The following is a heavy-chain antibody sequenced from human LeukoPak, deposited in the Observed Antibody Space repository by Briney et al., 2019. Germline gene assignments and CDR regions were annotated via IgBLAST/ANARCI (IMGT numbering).Heavy chain of an antibody. D-gene: IGHD1-26*01. Sequence: PGGSLRLSCAASGFTFSSYGMHWVRQAPGKGLEWVAVIWYDGSNKYYADSVKGRFTISRDNSKNTLYLQMNSLRAEDTAVYYCAKDSPAIVGATPYYFDYWGQGTLVTDSS. CDR2: IWYDGSNK. V-gene: IGHV3-33*06. J-gene: IGHJ4*02. CDR1: GFTFSSYG. CDR3: AKDSPAIVGATPYYFDY.